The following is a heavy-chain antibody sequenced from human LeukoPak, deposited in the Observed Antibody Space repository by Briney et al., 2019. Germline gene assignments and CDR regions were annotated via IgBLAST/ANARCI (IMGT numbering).Heavy chain of an antibody. V-gene: IGHV4-34*01. J-gene: IGHJ3*02. Sequence: SETLSLTCAVYGGSFSGYYWSWIRQPPGKGLEWIGEINHSGSTNYNPSLKSRVTISVDTSKNQFSLKLSSVTAADTAVYYCARRRITISGRVAFDIWGQGTMVTVSS. CDR3: ARRRITISGRVAFDI. CDR1: GGSFSGYY. CDR2: INHSGST. D-gene: IGHD3-9*01.